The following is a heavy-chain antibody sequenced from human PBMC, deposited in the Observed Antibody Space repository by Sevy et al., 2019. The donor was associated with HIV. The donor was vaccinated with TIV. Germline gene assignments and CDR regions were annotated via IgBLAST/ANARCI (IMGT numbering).Heavy chain of an antibody. D-gene: IGHD2-15*01. V-gene: IGHV3-48*02. CDR1: GFTFSSYS. CDR2: ISSSSTI. Sequence: GGSLRLSCAASGFTFSSYSMNWVRQAPGKGLEWVSYISSSSTIYYADAVKGRFTISRDNAKNSLYLQMNSLRDEDTAVYYCASRGYCNGGSCYSGPNDYWGQGTLVTVSS. CDR3: ASRGYCNGGSCYSGPNDY. J-gene: IGHJ4*02.